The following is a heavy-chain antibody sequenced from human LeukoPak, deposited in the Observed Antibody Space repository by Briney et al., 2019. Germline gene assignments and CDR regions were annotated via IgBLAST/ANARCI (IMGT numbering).Heavy chain of an antibody. V-gene: IGHV1-46*01. CDR2: INPSGGST. CDR3: AREAITIIGLVRTQTTKGPHRFDP. CDR1: GYTFTSYH. J-gene: IGHJ5*02. D-gene: IGHD3-3*01. Sequence: ASVKVSCKASGYTFTSYHMHWVRQAPGQGLEWMGIINPSGGSTNNAQRFRGRVTMTRDMSTGTVYMELSSLTSEDTAVYYCAREAITIIGLVRTQTTKGPHRFDPWGQGTLVTVSS.